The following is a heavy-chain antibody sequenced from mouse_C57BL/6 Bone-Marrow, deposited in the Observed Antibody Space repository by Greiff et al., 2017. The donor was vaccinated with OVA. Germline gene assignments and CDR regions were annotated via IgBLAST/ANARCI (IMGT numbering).Heavy chain of an antibody. CDR2: IYPGSGST. CDR3: ARSGIYVCYYDYFDY. V-gene: IGHV1-55*01. CDR1: GYTFNSYW. D-gene: IGHD2-3*01. Sequence: QVHVKQPGAELVKPGASVKMSCKASGYTFNSYWITWVKQRPGQGLEWIGDIYPGSGSTNYNEKFKSKATLTVDTSSNTAYMQLSSLTSEDSAVYYFARSGIYVCYYDYFDYWGQGTTLTVSS. J-gene: IGHJ2*01.